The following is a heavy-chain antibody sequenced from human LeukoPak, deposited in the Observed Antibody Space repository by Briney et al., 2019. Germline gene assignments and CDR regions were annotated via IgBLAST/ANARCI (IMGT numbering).Heavy chain of an antibody. D-gene: IGHD1-1*01. J-gene: IGHJ4*02. CDR3: ARDRYWNYDY. Sequence: RTSQTLSLTCTVSGGSISSYYWSWIRQPAGKGLEWIGRIYTSGSTNYNPSLKSRVTMSVDTSKNQFSLKLSSVTAADTAVYYCARDRYWNYDYWCQGTLVTVSS. V-gene: IGHV4-4*07. CDR2: IYTSGST. CDR1: GGSISSYY.